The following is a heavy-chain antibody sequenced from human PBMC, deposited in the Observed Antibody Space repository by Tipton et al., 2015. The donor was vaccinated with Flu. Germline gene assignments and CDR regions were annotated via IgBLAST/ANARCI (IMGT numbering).Heavy chain of an antibody. CDR2: VSRTGST. V-gene: IGHV4-39*07. CDR1: GGSISSGGYY. Sequence: TLSLTCTVSGGSISSGGYYWGWVRQPPGKGLEWIGTVSRTGSTIYNPSLKSRVTISIDTSKNQFSLNMRSVTAADMAVYYCARRDYSNYVSDPKSWFDPWGQGTLVAVSS. CDR3: ARRDYSNYVSDPKSWFDP. D-gene: IGHD4-11*01. J-gene: IGHJ5*02.